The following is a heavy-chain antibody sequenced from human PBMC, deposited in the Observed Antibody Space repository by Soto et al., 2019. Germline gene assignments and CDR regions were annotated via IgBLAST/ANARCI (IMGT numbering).Heavy chain of an antibody. V-gene: IGHV5-51*01. J-gene: IGHJ6*03. D-gene: IGHD2-15*01. CDR3: ARHRGGFQHYYYYMDV. CDR1: GYSFTSYW. CDR2: IYPGDSDI. Sequence: GESLKISCKGSGYSFTSYWIGWVRQMPGKGLEWMGIIYPGDSDIRYSPSFQGQVTISADKSISTAYLQWSSLKASDTAMYYCARHRGGFQHYYYYMDVWGKGTTVTVSS.